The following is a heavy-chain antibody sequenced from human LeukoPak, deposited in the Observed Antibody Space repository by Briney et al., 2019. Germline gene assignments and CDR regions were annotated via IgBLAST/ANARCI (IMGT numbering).Heavy chain of an antibody. CDR1: GGTFSSYA. J-gene: IGHJ4*02. V-gene: IGHV1-69*13. CDR3: ARASARYSYGYGGYYFGY. D-gene: IGHD5-18*01. Sequence: ASAKVSCKASGGTFSSYAISWVRQAPGQGLEWMGGIIPIFGTANYAQKFQGRVTITADESTSTAYMELSSLRSEDTAVYYCARASARYSYGYGGYYFGYWGQGTLVTVSS. CDR2: IIPIFGTA.